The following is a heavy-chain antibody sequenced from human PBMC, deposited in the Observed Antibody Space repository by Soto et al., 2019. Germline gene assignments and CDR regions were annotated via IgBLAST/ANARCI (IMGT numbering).Heavy chain of an antibody. J-gene: IGHJ3*02. D-gene: IGHD2-2*01. CDR1: GYTFTSYA. Sequence: QVQLVQSGAELKKPGASVKVSCKASGYTFTSYAMHWVRQAPGQRLEWMGWINAGNGNTKYSQKFQGRATITRDTSAMTAYVELSSLRSEDTAVYYCARAGYCSSTSCSEAFDIWGQGTMVTVSS. CDR3: ARAGYCSSTSCSEAFDI. V-gene: IGHV1-3*01. CDR2: INAGNGNT.